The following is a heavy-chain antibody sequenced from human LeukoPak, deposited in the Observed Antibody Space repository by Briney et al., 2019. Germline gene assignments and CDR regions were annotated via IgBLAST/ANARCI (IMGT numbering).Heavy chain of an antibody. CDR1: GGSISSYY. CDR3: ARDGGMAFDI. CDR2: IYYSGST. V-gene: IGHV4-59*01. Sequence: PSETLSLTCTVSGGSISSYYWSWIRQPPGKGLEWIGYIYYSGSTNYNPSLKSRVTISVDTSENQFSLKLSSVTAADTAVYYCARDGGMAFDIWGQGTMVTVSS. J-gene: IGHJ3*02. D-gene: IGHD2-15*01.